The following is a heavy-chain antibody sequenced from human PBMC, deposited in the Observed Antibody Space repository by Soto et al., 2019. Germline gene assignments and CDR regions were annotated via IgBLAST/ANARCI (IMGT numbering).Heavy chain of an antibody. J-gene: IGHJ6*02. Sequence: QVQLVESGGGVVQPGRSLRLSCAASGFTFSSYAMHWVRQAPGKGLEWVAVISYDGSNKYYADSVKGRFTISRDNSKNTLYMRMNSLRAEDTAVYYGARVSHYYDSSGYYEYYYYYYGMDVWGQGTTVTVSS. CDR2: ISYDGSNK. D-gene: IGHD3-22*01. V-gene: IGHV3-30-3*01. CDR3: ARVSHYYDSSGYYEYYYYYYGMDV. CDR1: GFTFSSYA.